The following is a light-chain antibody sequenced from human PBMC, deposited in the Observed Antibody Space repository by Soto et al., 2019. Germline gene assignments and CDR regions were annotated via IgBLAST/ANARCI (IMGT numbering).Light chain of an antibody. CDR2: EVT. CDR1: SSDVGGHNS. V-gene: IGLV2-8*01. CDR3: LSYAATNKLV. Sequence: QSVLTQPPSASGSPGQSVTISCTGSSSDVGGHNSVSWYQQHPGKAPKLMIYEVTKRPSGVPERFSGSKSGNTASLTVSGLQAEDEADYYCLSYAATNKLVFGGGTKVTVL. J-gene: IGLJ3*02.